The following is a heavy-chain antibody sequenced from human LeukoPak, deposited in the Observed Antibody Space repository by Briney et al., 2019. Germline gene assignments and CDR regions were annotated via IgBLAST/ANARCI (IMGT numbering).Heavy chain of an antibody. D-gene: IGHD6-19*01. J-gene: IGHJ5*02. CDR2: ISSSGSTI. CDR1: GFTFSSYE. CDR3: ARVPNGGQWLGAAA. Sequence: PGGSLRLSCAASGFTFSSYEMNWVRQAPGKGLEWVSYISSSGSTIYYADSVKGRFTISRDNAKNSLYLQMNSLRAEDTAVYYCARVPNGGQWLGAAAWGQGTLVTVPS. V-gene: IGHV3-48*03.